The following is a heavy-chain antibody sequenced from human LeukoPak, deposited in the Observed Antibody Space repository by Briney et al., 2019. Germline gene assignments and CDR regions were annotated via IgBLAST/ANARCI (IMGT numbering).Heavy chain of an antibody. Sequence: PGGSLRLSCAASGFTFSSYGMHWVRQAPGKGLEWVAFIRYDGSNKYYADSVKGRFTISRDNSNNTLYLQMNSLKTEDTAVYSCANFDGDSQAFHIWGQGTMVTVSS. CDR1: GFTFSSYG. CDR3: ANFDGDSQAFHI. CDR2: IRYDGSNK. D-gene: IGHD3-9*01. V-gene: IGHV3-30*02. J-gene: IGHJ3*02.